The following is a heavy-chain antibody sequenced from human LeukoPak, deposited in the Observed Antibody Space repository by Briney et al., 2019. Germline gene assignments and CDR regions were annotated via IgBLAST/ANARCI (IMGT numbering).Heavy chain of an antibody. CDR1: GGSFSGYY. J-gene: IGHJ4*02. V-gene: IGHV4-34*01. CDR3: ARHHRGSSWATYVLFDY. Sequence: SETLSLTCAVYGGSFSGYYWSWIRQPPGKGLEWIGEINHSGSTNYNPPLTSRVTLSVDTSTNQFSLKLSSVTAVDTAVYYCARHHRGSSWATYVLFDYWGQGTLVTVSS. CDR2: INHSGST. D-gene: IGHD6-13*01.